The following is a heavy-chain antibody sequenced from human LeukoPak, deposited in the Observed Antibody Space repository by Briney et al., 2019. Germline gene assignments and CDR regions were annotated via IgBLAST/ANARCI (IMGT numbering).Heavy chain of an antibody. CDR2: IKQDGSEK. CDR1: GFTFSSYW. Sequence: PGGSLRLSCAASGFTFSSYWMSWVRQAPGKGLEWVANIKQDGSEKYYVDSVKGRFTISRDNAKNSLYLQMNSLRAEDTAVYYCARDRTYCSSTSCYSYNWFGPWGQGTLVTVSS. V-gene: IGHV3-7*01. J-gene: IGHJ5*02. D-gene: IGHD2-2*01. CDR3: ARDRTYCSSTSCYSYNWFGP.